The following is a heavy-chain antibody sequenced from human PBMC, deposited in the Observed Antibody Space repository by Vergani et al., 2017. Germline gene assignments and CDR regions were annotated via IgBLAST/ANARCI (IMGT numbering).Heavy chain of an antibody. Sequence: VQLLESGGGVVQPGRSLRLSCAASGFTFSSYGMHWVRQAPGKGLEWVAVIWYDGSNKYYADSVKGRFTISRDNSKNTLYLQMNSLRAEDTAVYYCARDIGSGSHPLDAFDIWGQGTMVTVSS. CDR3: ARDIGSGSHPLDAFDI. J-gene: IGHJ3*02. D-gene: IGHD1-26*01. V-gene: IGHV3-33*01. CDR1: GFTFSSYG. CDR2: IWYDGSNK.